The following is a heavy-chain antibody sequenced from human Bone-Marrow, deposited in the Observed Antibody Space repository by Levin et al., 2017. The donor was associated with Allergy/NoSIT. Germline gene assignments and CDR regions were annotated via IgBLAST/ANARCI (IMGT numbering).Heavy chain of an antibody. CDR3: AGGSDGDNMNPDDAFAI. CDR1: GGSISSGNYY. CDR2: ISYSGRT. J-gene: IGHJ3*02. D-gene: IGHD4-17*01. V-gene: IGHV4-30-4*01. Sequence: SETLSLTCTVSGGSISSGNYYWSWIRQHPGKGLEWIGYISYSGRTYYNPSLKSRITISTDTSKKHFSLNLTSVTAADTAVYYCAGGSDGDNMNPDDAFAIWGQGTNVIVSS.